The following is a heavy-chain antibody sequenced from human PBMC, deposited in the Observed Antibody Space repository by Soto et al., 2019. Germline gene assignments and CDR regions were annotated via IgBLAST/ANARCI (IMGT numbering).Heavy chain of an antibody. D-gene: IGHD6-13*01. J-gene: IGHJ5*02. Sequence: SVKVSCKASGGTFSSYAMSWVRQAPGQGLEWMGGIIPIFGTANYAQKFQGRVTITADESTSTAYMELSSLRSEDTAVYYCARLGDIWIAAAGTRWFDPWGQGTLVTVSS. V-gene: IGHV1-69*13. CDR1: GGTFSSYA. CDR2: IIPIFGTA. CDR3: ARLGDIWIAAAGTRWFDP.